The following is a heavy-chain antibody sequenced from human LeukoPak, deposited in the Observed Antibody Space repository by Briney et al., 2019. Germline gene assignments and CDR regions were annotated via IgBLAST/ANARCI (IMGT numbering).Heavy chain of an antibody. CDR1: GFTFSSYA. D-gene: IGHD2-2*01. Sequence: GGSLRLSCAASGFTFSSYAMSWVRQAPGKGLEWVSAISGSGGSTYYADSVKGRFTISRDNSKNTLYLQMNSLRAEDTAVYYCARGGRYCSSSSCHLGDYWDQGTLVTVSS. V-gene: IGHV3-23*01. CDR2: ISGSGGST. J-gene: IGHJ4*02. CDR3: ARGGRYCSSSSCHLGDY.